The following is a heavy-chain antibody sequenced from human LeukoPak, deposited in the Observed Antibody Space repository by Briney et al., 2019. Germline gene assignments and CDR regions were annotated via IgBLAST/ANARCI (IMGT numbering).Heavy chain of an antibody. CDR1: VFTVSSNY. V-gene: IGHV3-66*01. J-gene: IGHJ6*02. D-gene: IGHD6-13*01. CDR3: ARDSVAAAGA. Sequence: GGSLRLSCAASVFTVSSNYMSWVRQAPGKGLEGVSVIYSGGSTYYADSVKGRFTISRDNSKNTLYLQMNSLRAEDTAVYYCARDSVAAAGAWGQGTTVTVSS. CDR2: IYSGGST.